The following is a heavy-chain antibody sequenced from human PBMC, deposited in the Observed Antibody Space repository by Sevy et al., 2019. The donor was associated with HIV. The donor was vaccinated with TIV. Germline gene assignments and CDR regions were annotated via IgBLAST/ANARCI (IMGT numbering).Heavy chain of an antibody. D-gene: IGHD2-8*01. Sequence: GESLKISCAASGFAFYDYSMSWIRQAPGKGLAWVETLSFGCGKINYADSVKGRFTISRDNSKNSFYLQMDNLRVEDTALYYCAREGCTRPHDYWGQGTRVTVSS. CDR2: LSFGCGKI. CDR3: AREGCTRPHDY. V-gene: IGHV3-23*01. CDR1: GFAFYDYS. J-gene: IGHJ4*02.